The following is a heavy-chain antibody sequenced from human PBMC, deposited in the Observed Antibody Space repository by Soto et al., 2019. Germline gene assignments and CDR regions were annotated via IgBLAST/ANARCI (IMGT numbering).Heavy chain of an antibody. CDR3: ARDHSLRLNTSYSDSPGMDV. V-gene: IGHV4-30-4*01. D-gene: IGHD3-22*01. CDR2: IYNGGST. Sequence: PSETLSLTCTVSGDSVSSVGFHWAWLRRPPGKGLEWIGYIYNGGSTYYRPSLESRMHMSLDATRNHYSLRLTSVTAADTAVYYCARDHSLRLNTSYSDSPGMDVWGQGTTVTVSS. J-gene: IGHJ6*02. CDR1: GDSVSSVGFH.